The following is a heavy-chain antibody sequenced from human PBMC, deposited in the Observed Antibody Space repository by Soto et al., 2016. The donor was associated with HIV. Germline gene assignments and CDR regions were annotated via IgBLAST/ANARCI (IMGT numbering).Heavy chain of an antibody. J-gene: IGHJ4*02. V-gene: IGHV3-30*04. D-gene: IGHD2-21*02. Sequence: VQLVESGGGVVQPGRSLRLSCAASGFTFSSYAMHWVRQAPGKGLEWVSVLSYDGSNEYYADSVKGRFSISRDNSKNTLYLQMNRLRAEDSAVYYCARTVTATRPPXSTTWDQGTLVAVSS. CDR2: LSYDGSNE. CDR1: GFTFSSYA. CDR3: ARTVTATRPPXSTT.